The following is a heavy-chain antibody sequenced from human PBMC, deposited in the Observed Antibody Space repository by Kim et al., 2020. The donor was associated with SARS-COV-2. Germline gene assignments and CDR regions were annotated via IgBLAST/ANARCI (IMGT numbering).Heavy chain of an antibody. V-gene: IGHV3-48*02. CDR3: ARDGLTYGRFGEERLFDY. Sequence: KGRYTISRDNAKNSLYLQMNSLRDEDTAVYYCARDGLTYGRFGEERLFDYWGQGTLVTVSS. D-gene: IGHD3-10*01. J-gene: IGHJ4*02.